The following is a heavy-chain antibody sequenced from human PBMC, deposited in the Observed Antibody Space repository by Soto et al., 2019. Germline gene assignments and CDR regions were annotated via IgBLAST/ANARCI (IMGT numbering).Heavy chain of an antibody. V-gene: IGHV1-46*01. Sequence: QVQLVQSGAEVKKPGASVKVSCKASGDTFTDYYIHWVRQAPGQGLEWMGTVNPSGGHTTYAQHVRGGMTMTRDTSTSTLYMELTSLTSEDPAVYYCARGGPVVVVTAALDYWGQGTLVTVSS. CDR1: GDTFTDYY. CDR2: VNPSGGHT. J-gene: IGHJ4*02. D-gene: IGHD2-21*02. CDR3: ARGGPVVVVTAALDY.